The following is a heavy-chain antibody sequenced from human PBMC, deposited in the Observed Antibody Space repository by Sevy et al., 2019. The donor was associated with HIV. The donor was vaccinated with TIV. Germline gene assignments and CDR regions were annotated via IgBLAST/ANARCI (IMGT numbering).Heavy chain of an antibody. CDR2: IGTAGDP. CDR3: ARGSLWFGELQDAFDI. CDR1: GFTFSSYD. J-gene: IGHJ3*02. D-gene: IGHD3-10*01. V-gene: IGHV3-13*05. Sequence: GGSLRLSCAASGFTFSSYDMHWVRQATGKGLEWVSAIGTAGDPYYPGSVKGRFTISRENAKKSLYLQMNSLRAGDTAVYYCARGSLWFGELQDAFDIWGQGTMVTVSS.